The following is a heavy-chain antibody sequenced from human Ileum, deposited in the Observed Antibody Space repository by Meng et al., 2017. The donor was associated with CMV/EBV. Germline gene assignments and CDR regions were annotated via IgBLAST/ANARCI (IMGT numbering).Heavy chain of an antibody. D-gene: IGHD3-3*01. Sequence: QIQLTQCGVRQFNPLDTLSLVCPVHDSDFSDYDWTWILQSPGKGLEWIGEINNRGSTNYNPSLKSRVTISIDTSRNQFSLKLTSMTAADTAVYYCARASPQRRFLSYWGQGTLVTVSS. CDR3: ARASPQRRFLSY. J-gene: IGHJ4*02. CDR1: DSDFSDYD. V-gene: IGHV4-34*01. CDR2: INNRGST.